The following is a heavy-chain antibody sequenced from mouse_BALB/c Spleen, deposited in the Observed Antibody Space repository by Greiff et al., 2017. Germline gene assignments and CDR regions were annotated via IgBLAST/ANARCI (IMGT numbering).Heavy chain of an antibody. CDR2: ILPGSGST. CDR3: ARSRGYYGSSSYYFDY. J-gene: IGHJ2*01. CDR1: GYTFSSYW. Sequence: QVQLQQSGAELMKPGASVKISCKATGYTFSSYWIEWVKQRPGHGLEWIGEILPGSGSTNYNEKFKGKATFTADTSSNTAYMQLSSLTSEDSAVYYCARSRGYYGSSSYYFDYWGQGTTLTVSS. D-gene: IGHD1-1*01. V-gene: IGHV1-9*01.